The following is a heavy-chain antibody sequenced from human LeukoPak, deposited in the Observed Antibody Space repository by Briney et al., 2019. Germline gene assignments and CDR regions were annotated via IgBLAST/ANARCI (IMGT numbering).Heavy chain of an antibody. CDR1: GFTVSSNY. V-gene: IGHV4-34*01. J-gene: IGHJ4*02. CDR2: INHSGST. Sequence: GSLRLSCAASGFTVSSNYMSWVRQAPGKGLEWIGEINHSGSTNYNPSLKSRVTISVDTSKNQFSLKLSSVTAADTAVYYCARGLGGDGRWGQGTLVTVSS. D-gene: IGHD2-21*02. CDR3: ARGLGGDGR.